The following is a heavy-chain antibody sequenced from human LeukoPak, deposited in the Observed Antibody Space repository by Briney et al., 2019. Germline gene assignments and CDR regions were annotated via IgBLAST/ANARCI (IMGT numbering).Heavy chain of an antibody. Sequence: PGGSLRLSCAASGFTFSNAWMNWVRQAPGKGLQWVGHIKSKTDGGTTDYAAPVKGRFTISRDDSKNTLYLQMNSLKTEDTALYYCTTVNWFGNLPHFDYWGQGTLVIVSS. J-gene: IGHJ4*02. V-gene: IGHV3-15*01. CDR2: IKSKTDGGTT. CDR3: TTVNWFGNLPHFDY. D-gene: IGHD3-10*01. CDR1: GFTFSNAW.